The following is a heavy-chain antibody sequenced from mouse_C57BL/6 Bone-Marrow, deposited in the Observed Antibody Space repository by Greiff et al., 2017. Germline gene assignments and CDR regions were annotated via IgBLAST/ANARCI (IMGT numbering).Heavy chain of an antibody. D-gene: IGHD4-1*01. Sequence: EVKLMESGGGLVQPGGSLSLSCAASGFTFTDYYMSWVRQPPGKALEWLGFIRNKANGYTTEYSASVKGRFTISRDNSQSILYLQMNALRAEDSATYYCARYLGRRYYAMDYWGQGTSVTVSS. CDR2: IRNKANGYTT. CDR1: GFTFTDYY. J-gene: IGHJ4*01. CDR3: ARYLGRRYYAMDY. V-gene: IGHV7-3*01.